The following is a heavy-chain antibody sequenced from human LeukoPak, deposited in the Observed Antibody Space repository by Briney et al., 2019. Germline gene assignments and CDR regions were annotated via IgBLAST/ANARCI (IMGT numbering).Heavy chain of an antibody. CDR2: ISYDGSNK. V-gene: IGHV3-30*18. D-gene: IGHD6-13*01. CDR1: GFTFSSYG. J-gene: IGHJ4*02. CDR3: AKGYSSSWYYFDY. Sequence: GGSLRLSCAASGFTFSSYGMHWVRQAPGKGLEWVAVISYDGSNKYYADSVKGRFTISRDNSKNTLYLQMNSLRAEDTAVYYCAKGYSSSWYYFDYWGQGTLVTVSS.